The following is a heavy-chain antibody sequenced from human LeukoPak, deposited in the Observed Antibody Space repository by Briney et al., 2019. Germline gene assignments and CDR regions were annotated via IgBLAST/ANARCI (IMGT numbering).Heavy chain of an antibody. CDR2: ISAYNGNT. Sequence: ASVKVSCKGSGYTFTSYGISWVRQAPGQGLEWMGWISAYNGNTNYAQKLQGRVTMTTDTSTSTAYMELRSLRSDDTAVYYCARLIAAAGTLWYYYYYMDVWGKGTTVTVSS. D-gene: IGHD6-13*01. CDR3: ARLIAAAGTLWYYYYYMDV. CDR1: GYTFTSYG. V-gene: IGHV1-18*01. J-gene: IGHJ6*03.